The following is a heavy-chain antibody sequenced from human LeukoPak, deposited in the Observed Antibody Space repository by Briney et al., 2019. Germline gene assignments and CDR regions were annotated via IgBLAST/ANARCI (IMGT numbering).Heavy chain of an antibody. J-gene: IGHJ3*02. Sequence: GGSLRLSCAASGFSFSSYGMHWVRQAPGKGLEWVAVIWSDGRNKFYADSLKGRFTVYRDNSKNTLFLQMSSLRADDTALYYSAREVTNDAFDIWGQGTMVTVSS. CDR1: GFSFSSYG. CDR3: AREVTNDAFDI. V-gene: IGHV3-33*01. CDR2: IWSDGRNK. D-gene: IGHD4-17*01.